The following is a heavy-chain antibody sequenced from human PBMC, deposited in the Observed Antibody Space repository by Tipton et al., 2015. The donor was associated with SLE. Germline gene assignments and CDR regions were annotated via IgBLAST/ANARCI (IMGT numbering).Heavy chain of an antibody. J-gene: IGHJ6*03. CDR1: GFTFSSHD. V-gene: IGHV3-13*01. CDR3: ARRGGGYYYYYMDV. CDR2: IGTGGDT. Sequence: GSLRLSCAASGFTFSSHDMHWVRQTTGRSLEWVSAIGTGGDTYYLDSVEGRFTISREDGKNSLYLQMNNLRAEDTAVYYCARRGGGYYYYYMDVWGKGTTVTVSS. D-gene: IGHD2-15*01.